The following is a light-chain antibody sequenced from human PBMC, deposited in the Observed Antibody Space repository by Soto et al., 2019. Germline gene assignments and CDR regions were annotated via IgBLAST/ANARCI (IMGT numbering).Light chain of an antibody. CDR2: GVS. CDR1: SSDVGDYNY. Sequence: QSALTQPASVSGSPGQSITISCTGTSSDVGDYNYVSWYQQHPGKAPKLIIYGVSNRPSGISKRFSGSKSGNTASLTVSGLQGEDEADYYCSSYTATNTLVFGGGTKLTVL. J-gene: IGLJ2*01. V-gene: IGLV2-14*01. CDR3: SSYTATNTLV.